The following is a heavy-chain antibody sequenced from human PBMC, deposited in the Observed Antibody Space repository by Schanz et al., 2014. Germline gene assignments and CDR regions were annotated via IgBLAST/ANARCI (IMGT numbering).Heavy chain of an antibody. CDR1: GFTFNTSW. J-gene: IGHJ6*02. CDR3: AKNWKGHHITGRPGWSDGMDV. D-gene: IGHD6-6*01. V-gene: IGHV3-74*01. Sequence: EVQLVTSGGDLVQPGGSLRLSCAASGFTFNTSWFHWVRQPPGKGLLWVSRVSRDGSETTYVDSVRGRFTISRDTAKNTVFLQMNSLRVEDTAEYYCAKNWKGHHITGRPGWSDGMDVWGQGTTVVVSS. CDR2: VSRDGSET.